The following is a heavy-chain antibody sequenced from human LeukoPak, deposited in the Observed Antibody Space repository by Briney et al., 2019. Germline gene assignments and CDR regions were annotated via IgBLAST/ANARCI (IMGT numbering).Heavy chain of an antibody. CDR3: AKVGTLAVTTEPYFDY. D-gene: IGHD4-17*01. CDR1: GFTFSSYA. CDR2: ISFDGSNK. Sequence: GGSLRLSCAASGFTFSSYAMSWVRQAPGMGLEWVAVISFDGSNKYYADSVKGRFTISRDNSKNTLYLQMNSLRAEDTAVYYCAKVGTLAVTTEPYFDYWGQGTLVTVSS. J-gene: IGHJ4*02. V-gene: IGHV3-30*18.